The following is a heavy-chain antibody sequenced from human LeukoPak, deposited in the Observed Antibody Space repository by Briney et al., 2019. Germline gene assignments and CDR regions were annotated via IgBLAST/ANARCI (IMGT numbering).Heavy chain of an antibody. V-gene: IGHV4-4*07. D-gene: IGHD4-11*01. CDR1: GASISTYG. CDR2: AFSRDAS. CDR3: AREVRYFDL. J-gene: IGHJ2*01. Sequence: SETLSLTGTVSGASISTYGWSWIRQPAAKGLEWIGRAFSRDASNYNPSLKSRVTMSVDTSKNQRSLKLNSVTAADTAVYYCAREVRYFDLWGRGTLVTVSS.